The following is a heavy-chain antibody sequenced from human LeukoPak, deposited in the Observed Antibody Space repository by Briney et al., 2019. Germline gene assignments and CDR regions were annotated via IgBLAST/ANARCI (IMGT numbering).Heavy chain of an antibody. V-gene: IGHV3-23*01. CDR3: AKDLGLLAWLGPFDY. CDR2: ISGSGGST. J-gene: IGHJ4*02. D-gene: IGHD6-19*01. CDR1: GFTFSTYA. Sequence: GGSLRLSCAASGFTFSTYAMSWVRQAPGKGLDWVSSISGSGGSTYYADSVKGRFTISRDNSKNTLYLQMNSLRADDTAIYYCAKDLGLLAWLGPFDYWGQGTLVTVSS.